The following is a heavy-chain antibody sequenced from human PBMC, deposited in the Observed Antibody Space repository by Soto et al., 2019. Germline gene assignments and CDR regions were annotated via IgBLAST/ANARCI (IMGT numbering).Heavy chain of an antibody. Sequence: XGSLRLSCAASGLTFNSYAMHWVRKAPGKGLEWVAVISYDGSNKYYADSVKGRFTISRDNSKNTLYLQMNSLRAEDTAVYYCARERRGYCSSTSCPVGYYYYGMDVWGQGTTVTVSS. CDR2: ISYDGSNK. D-gene: IGHD2-2*01. J-gene: IGHJ6*02. CDR1: GLTFNSYA. CDR3: ARERRGYCSSTSCPVGYYYYGMDV. V-gene: IGHV3-30-3*01.